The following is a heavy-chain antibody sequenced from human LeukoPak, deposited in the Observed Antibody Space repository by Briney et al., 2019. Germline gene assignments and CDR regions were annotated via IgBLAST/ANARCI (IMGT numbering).Heavy chain of an antibody. CDR3: ARDGLGYCSGGSCYSGGIDS. CDR2: ISSSSSTI. Sequence: PGGSLRLSCAASRFTFRSYNMNWVRQAPGKGLEWVSYISSSSSTIYYADSVKGRFTISRDNAKNSLYLQMNSLRDEDTAVYYCARDGLGYCSGGSCYSGGIDSWGQGTLVTVSS. D-gene: IGHD2-15*01. J-gene: IGHJ4*02. CDR1: RFTFRSYN. V-gene: IGHV3-48*02.